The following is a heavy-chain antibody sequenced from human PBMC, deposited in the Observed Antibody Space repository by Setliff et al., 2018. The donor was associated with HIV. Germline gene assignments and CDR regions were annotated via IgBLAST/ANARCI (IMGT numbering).Heavy chain of an antibody. CDR1: GDPISGAGFY. D-gene: IGHD3-22*01. J-gene: IGHJ4*02. CDR3: AREAMYYYDTSGHPQGFDY. V-gene: IGHV4-31*03. CDR2: IYYSGST. Sequence: SETLSLTCTVSGDPISGAGFYWTWIRQLPGKGLEWIGSIYYSGSTYYNPSLKSRVTISLGTSRWQFSLTLNSVSAADTAVYFCAREAMYYYDTSGHPQGFDYWGQGTLVTVSS.